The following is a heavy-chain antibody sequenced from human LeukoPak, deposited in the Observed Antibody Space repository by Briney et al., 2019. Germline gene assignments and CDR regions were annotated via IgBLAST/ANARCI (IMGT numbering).Heavy chain of an antibody. CDR2: IRFDGSHK. CDR3: AKDIRAAAGPDGGWFDP. D-gene: IGHD6-13*01. J-gene: IGHJ5*02. V-gene: IGHV3-30*02. Sequence: GGSLRLSCAASGFTFSNYGMHWVRQAPGKGLEWVALIRFDGSHKYYADSVKGRFTISRDNSKSTVYLQMNSLRAEDTALYYCAKDIRAAAGPDGGWFDPWGQGTLVTVSS. CDR1: GFTFSNYG.